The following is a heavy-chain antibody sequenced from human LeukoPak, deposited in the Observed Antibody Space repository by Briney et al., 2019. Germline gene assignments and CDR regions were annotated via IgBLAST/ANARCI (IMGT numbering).Heavy chain of an antibody. CDR2: ISYDLSTT. D-gene: IGHD5-12*01. V-gene: IGHV3-30*04. CDR1: GFAFNTYT. Sequence: GGSLRLSCAASGFAFNTYTMHWVRQAPGKGLEWVAVISYDLSTTDYADSVKGRFTISRDNSKNTLFLQMNSLTSDDTALYYCASDYEGFDNWGQGTLVIVSP. CDR3: ASDYEGFDN. J-gene: IGHJ4*02.